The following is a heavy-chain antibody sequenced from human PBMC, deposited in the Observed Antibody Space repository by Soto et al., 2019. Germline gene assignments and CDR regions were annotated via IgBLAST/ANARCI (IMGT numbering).Heavy chain of an antibody. CDR3: ARGTYEGGSCHHYYYYGMDV. CDR1: GGSISSYY. J-gene: IGHJ6*02. V-gene: IGHV4-34*01. CDR2: INHSGST. Sequence: PSETLSLTCTVSGGSISSYYWSWIRQPPGKGLEWIGEINHSGSTNYNPSLKSRVTISVDTSKNQFSLKLSSVTAADTAVYYCARGTYEGGSCHHYYYYGMDVWGQGTTVTVSS. D-gene: IGHD2-15*01.